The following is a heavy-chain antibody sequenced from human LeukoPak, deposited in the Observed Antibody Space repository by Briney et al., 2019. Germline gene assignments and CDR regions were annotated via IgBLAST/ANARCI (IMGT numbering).Heavy chain of an antibody. Sequence: SLRLSCTTSGFTFGDYAMTWVRQAPGKGLEWVGFIRSEVYGGTPEYAASVKGRFTISRDDSKGIAYLQMNSLRPEDTAMYYCTTQLAYSVDYWGQGTLVTVSS. J-gene: IGHJ4*02. CDR3: TTQLAYSVDY. CDR1: GFTFGDYA. CDR2: IRSEVYGGTP. D-gene: IGHD3-3*02. V-gene: IGHV3-49*04.